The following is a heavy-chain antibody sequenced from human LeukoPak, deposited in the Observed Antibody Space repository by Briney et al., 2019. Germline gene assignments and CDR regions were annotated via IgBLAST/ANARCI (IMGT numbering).Heavy chain of an antibody. CDR2: IYYRGST. CDR1: GGSISCYY. V-gene: IGHV4-59*13. J-gene: IGHJ4*02. Sequence: PSETLSLTCSVAGGSISCYYWSWIPQPPGRGLGWIGNIYYRGSTNYNPSLKSRVTMSVDTSKNQFSLKLSSVTAADTAVYYCARYLSSGYYSSYYFDYWGQGTLVTVSS. CDR3: ARYLSSGYYSSYYFDY. D-gene: IGHD3-22*01.